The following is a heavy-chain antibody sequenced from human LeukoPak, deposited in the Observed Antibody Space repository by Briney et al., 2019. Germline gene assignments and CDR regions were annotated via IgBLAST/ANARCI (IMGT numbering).Heavy chain of an antibody. V-gene: IGHV3-13*01. CDR2: IGTAGDT. CDR1: RFTFSSYN. D-gene: IGHD3-16*01. Sequence: PAGSLRLSCAASRFTFSSYNMHLVRQATGKRLEWVSAIGTAGDTYYPGSVKGRFTISRENAKNSLYLQMNSLRAGDTAVYYCARDKGEYAFDIWGQGTMVTVSS. CDR3: ARDKGEYAFDI. J-gene: IGHJ3*02.